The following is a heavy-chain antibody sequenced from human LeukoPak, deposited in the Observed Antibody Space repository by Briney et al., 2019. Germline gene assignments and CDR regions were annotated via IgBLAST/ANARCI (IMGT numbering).Heavy chain of an antibody. CDR1: GGSISSYY. J-gene: IGHJ4*02. D-gene: IGHD3-22*01. CDR2: MYNSGST. CDR3: ARHLDYYDSSGDYPGYYFDY. Sequence: SETLSLTCTVSGGSISSYYWSWIRQLPGKGLEWIGYMYNSGSTNYNPSLKSRVTISVDTSKIQFSLTLSSVTAADTAVYYCARHLDYYDSSGDYPGYYFDYGGQGTLVPVPP. V-gene: IGHV4-59*08.